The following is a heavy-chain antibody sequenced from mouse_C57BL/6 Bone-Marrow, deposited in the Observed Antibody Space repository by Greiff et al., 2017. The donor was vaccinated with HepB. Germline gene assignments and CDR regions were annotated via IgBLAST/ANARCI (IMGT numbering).Heavy chain of an antibody. Sequence: EVMLVESGGGLVKPGGSLKLSCAASGFTFSDYGMHWVRQAPEKGLEWVAYISSGSSTIYYADTVKGRFTISRDNAKNTLFLQMTSLRSEDTAMYYCARTSQSPALLDFDYWGQGTTLTVSS. CDR2: ISSGSSTI. CDR3: ARTSQSPALLDFDY. V-gene: IGHV5-17*01. J-gene: IGHJ2*01. CDR1: GFTFSDYG. D-gene: IGHD2-10*01.